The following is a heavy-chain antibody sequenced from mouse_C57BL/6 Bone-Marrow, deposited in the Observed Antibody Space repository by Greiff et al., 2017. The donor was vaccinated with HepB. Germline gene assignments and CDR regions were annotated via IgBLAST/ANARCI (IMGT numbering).Heavy chain of an antibody. Sequence: EVQLQQSGPELVKPGASVKIPCKASGYTFTDYNMDWVKQSHGKSLEWIGDINPNNGGTIYNQKFKGKATLTVDKSSSTAYMELRSLTSEDTAVYYCARGPYDPFAYWGQGTLVTVSA. CDR1: GYTFTDYN. J-gene: IGHJ3*01. CDR3: ARGPYDPFAY. D-gene: IGHD2-3*01. CDR2: INPNNGGT. V-gene: IGHV1-18*01.